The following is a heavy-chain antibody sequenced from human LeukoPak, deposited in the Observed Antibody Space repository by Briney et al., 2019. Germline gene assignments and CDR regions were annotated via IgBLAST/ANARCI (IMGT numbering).Heavy chain of an antibody. D-gene: IGHD5-24*01. V-gene: IGHV4-30-4*01. CDR3: ARNGGLGDGYNLSGAYGMDV. CDR2: IYYSGST. Sequence: PSETLSLTCTVSGGSISSGDYYWSWIRQPPGKGLEWIGYIYYSGSTYYNPSIKSRVTISVDTSKNQFSLKLSSVTAADTAVYYCARNGGLGDGYNLSGAYGMDVWGQGTTVTVSS. CDR1: GGSISSGDYY. J-gene: IGHJ6*02.